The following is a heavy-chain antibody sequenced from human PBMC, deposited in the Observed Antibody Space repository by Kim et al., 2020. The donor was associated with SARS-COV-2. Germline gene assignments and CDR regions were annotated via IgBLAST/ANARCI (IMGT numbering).Heavy chain of an antibody. J-gene: IGHJ4*02. CDR2: IVVGSGNT. V-gene: IGHV1-58*01. CDR1: GFTFTSSA. Sequence: SVKVSCKASGFTFTSSAVQWVRQARGQRLEWIGWIVVGSGNTNYAQKFQERVTITRDMSTSTAYMELSSLRSEDTAVYYCAVVVAAGRGVDYWGQGTLGTVSS. CDR3: AVVVAAGRGVDY. D-gene: IGHD2-15*01.